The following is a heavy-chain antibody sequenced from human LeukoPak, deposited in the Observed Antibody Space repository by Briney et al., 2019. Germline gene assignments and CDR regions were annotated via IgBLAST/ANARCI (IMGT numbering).Heavy chain of an antibody. Sequence: GASVKVSCKASGYTFTSYYMHWVRQAPGQGLEWMGIINPSGGSTSYAQKFQGRVTMTRDTSTSTVYMELSSLRSEDTAVYYCARTAPIQLWRSGMDVWGQGTTVTVSS. CDR1: GYTFTSYY. J-gene: IGHJ6*02. CDR2: INPSGGST. CDR3: ARTAPIQLWRSGMDV. D-gene: IGHD5-18*01. V-gene: IGHV1-46*01.